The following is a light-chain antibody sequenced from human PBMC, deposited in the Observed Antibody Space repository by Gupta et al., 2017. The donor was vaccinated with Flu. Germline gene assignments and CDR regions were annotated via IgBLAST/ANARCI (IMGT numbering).Light chain of an antibody. V-gene: IGKV1-12*01. CDR2: AAS. J-gene: IGKJ1*01. CDR1: QGISRW. Sequence: PSSVSAAVGDRVTISCRASQGISRWLGWYQQKPGQAPQLLIYAASSLRDGVPLRFSGSGSGTDFTLNISRVEPDDVATYHCQQTDSFPWTFGQGTKVEIK. CDR3: QQTDSFPWT.